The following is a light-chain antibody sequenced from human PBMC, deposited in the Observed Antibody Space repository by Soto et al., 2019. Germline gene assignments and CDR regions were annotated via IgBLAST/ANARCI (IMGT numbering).Light chain of an antibody. Sequence: IQVTQSPSSRWASLVDRGTITCXASQSISSYLNWYQQKPGKAPKLLIYAASSLQSGVPSRFSGSGSGTDFTLTISSLQPEDFATYYCQETYCTSRTVAQGTKVEIK. J-gene: IGKJ1*01. CDR3: QETYCTSRT. V-gene: IGKV1-39*01. CDR1: QSISSY. CDR2: AAS.